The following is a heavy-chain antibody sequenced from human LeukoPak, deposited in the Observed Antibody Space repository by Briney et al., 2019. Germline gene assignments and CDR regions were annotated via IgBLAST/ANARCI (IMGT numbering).Heavy chain of an antibody. CDR2: INQDGSED. Sequence: GGSLRLSCAASGFTFSDYYMSWVRQAPGKGLEWVANINQDGSEDAYVDSVKGRFTISRDNARNSLYLRMNSLRAEDTAVYYCATFDYFGSGGLFDCWGQGTLVTVSS. CDR1: GFTFSDYY. J-gene: IGHJ4*02. V-gene: IGHV3-7*01. CDR3: ATFDYFGSGGLFDC. D-gene: IGHD3-10*01.